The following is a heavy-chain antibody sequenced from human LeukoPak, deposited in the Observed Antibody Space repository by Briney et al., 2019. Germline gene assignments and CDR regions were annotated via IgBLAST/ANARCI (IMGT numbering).Heavy chain of an antibody. D-gene: IGHD2-21*02. CDR2: INPNSGGT. CDR3: ARLVVTATPDY. Sequence: ASVKVSCKASGYTFTSYYMHWVRQAPGQGLEWMGWINPNSGGTKYAQKFQGRVTMTSDTSTSTAYMYLSRLRSDDTAVYYCARLVVTATPDYWGQGTLVTVSS. J-gene: IGHJ4*02. CDR1: GYTFTSYY. V-gene: IGHV1-2*02.